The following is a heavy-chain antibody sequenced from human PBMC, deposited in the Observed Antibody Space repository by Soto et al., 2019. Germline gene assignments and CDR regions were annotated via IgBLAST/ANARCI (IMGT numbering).Heavy chain of an antibody. CDR1: GFTFSSYA. CDR2: ISSSGDST. J-gene: IGHJ4*02. Sequence: EVQLVESGGNLVQPGGSLRLSCAASGFTFSSYAIHWVRQAPGKGLEYVSSISSSGDSTYYANSVRGRFTISRDNSKNTLSLQMGSLRAEDMAVYYCARACRGELLPAYFDYWGQGTLVTVSS. CDR3: ARACRGELLPAYFDY. V-gene: IGHV3-64*01. D-gene: IGHD3-22*01.